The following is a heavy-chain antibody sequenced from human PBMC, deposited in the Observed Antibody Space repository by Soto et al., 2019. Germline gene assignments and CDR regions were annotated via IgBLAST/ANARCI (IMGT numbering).Heavy chain of an antibody. Sequence: QVQLQQWGAGLLKPSETLSLTCAVYGGSFSGYYWSWIRQPLGKGLEWIGEINHSGSTNYNPSLKSRVTISVDTSKNQCSLQLSSVTAADTAVYYCARLEREWGQGTLVTVSS. D-gene: IGHD1-26*01. J-gene: IGHJ1*01. CDR2: INHSGST. CDR3: ARLERE. CDR1: GGSFSGYY. V-gene: IGHV4-34*01.